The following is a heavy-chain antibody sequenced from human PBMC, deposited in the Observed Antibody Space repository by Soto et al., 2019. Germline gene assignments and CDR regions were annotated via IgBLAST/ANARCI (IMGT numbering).Heavy chain of an antibody. V-gene: IGHV4-34*01. CDR3: ARGRAVLLRFGALASVDV. D-gene: IGHD3-10*01. Sequence: SETLSLTCAVYGGSFSGYYWRWIRQPPGKGLEWIGEINHSGSTNYNPSLKSRVTISVDTSKNQFSLKLSSVTAADTAVYYCARGRAVLLRFGALASVDVWGKGTTVTVSS. CDR1: GGSFSGYY. CDR2: INHSGST. J-gene: IGHJ6*04.